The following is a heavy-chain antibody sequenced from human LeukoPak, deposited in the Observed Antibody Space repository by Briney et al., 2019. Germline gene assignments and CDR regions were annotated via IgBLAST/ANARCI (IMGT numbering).Heavy chain of an antibody. J-gene: IGHJ4*02. Sequence: PSETLSLTCDVSGGSIDSTNWWNWVRQPPGKGLEWIGEIHHDGRINYNPSLKSRVTISVDTSKNQFSLKLSSVTAADTAVYYCASSNYGWKTGYYFDYWGQGTLVTVSS. CDR3: ASSNYGWKTGYYFDY. CDR1: GGSIDSTNW. D-gene: IGHD3-10*01. V-gene: IGHV4/OR15-8*01. CDR2: IHHDGRI.